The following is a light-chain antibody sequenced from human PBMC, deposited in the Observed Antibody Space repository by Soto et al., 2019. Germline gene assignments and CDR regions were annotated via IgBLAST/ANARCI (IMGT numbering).Light chain of an antibody. CDR3: QQYNKWPQWT. CDR1: QSTRTD. V-gene: IGKV3-15*01. J-gene: IGKJ1*01. Sequence: EVVMTQSAATLSVSPGERATLSCRASQSTRTDLAWYQQKPGQAPSLLIFSASTRATGVPARFSGSGSGTEFTLTISSLQSEDFAVYYCQQYNKWPQWTFGQGTKVDIK. CDR2: SAS.